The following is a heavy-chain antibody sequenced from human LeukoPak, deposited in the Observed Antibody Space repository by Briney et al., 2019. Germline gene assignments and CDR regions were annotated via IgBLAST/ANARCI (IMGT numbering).Heavy chain of an antibody. Sequence: SETLSLTCTVSGDSISRSTYYWAWIRQPPGKGLEWIGSVYYGRSPYFNPSLESRATISVDTSKNHFTLKMSSVTAADTAVYYCARSSGTGTFSYWGQGTLVTVSS. J-gene: IGHJ4*02. CDR3: ARSSGTGTFSY. CDR2: VYYGRSP. V-gene: IGHV4-39*02. CDR1: GDSISRSTYY. D-gene: IGHD6-25*01.